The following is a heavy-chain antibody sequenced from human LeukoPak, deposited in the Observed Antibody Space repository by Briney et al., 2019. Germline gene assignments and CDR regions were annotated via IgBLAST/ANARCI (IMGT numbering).Heavy chain of an antibody. CDR3: AKGTPGRQWELLRFDAFDI. V-gene: IGHV3-23*01. J-gene: IGHJ3*02. CDR1: GFTFSCYA. Sequence: GGSLRLSCAASGFTFSCYAMSWVRQAPGKGLEWVSAISGSGGSTYYADSVKGRFTISRDNSKNTLYLQMNSLRAEDTAVYYCAKGTPGRQWELLRFDAFDIWGQETMVTVSS. CDR2: ISGSGGST. D-gene: IGHD1-26*01.